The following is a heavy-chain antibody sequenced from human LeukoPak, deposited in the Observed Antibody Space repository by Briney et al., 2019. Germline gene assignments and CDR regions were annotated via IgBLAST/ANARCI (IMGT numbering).Heavy chain of an antibody. CDR3: AREGRYQLLIGVYYYYMDV. CDR2: ISAYNGNT. D-gene: IGHD2-2*01. J-gene: IGHJ6*03. Sequence: ASVKVSCKASGYTFTSYGISWVRQAPGQGLEWMGWISAYNGNTNYAQKLQGRVTMTTDTSTSTAYMELRSLRSDDTAVYYCAREGRYQLLIGVYYYYMDVWGKGTTVTVSS. V-gene: IGHV1-18*01. CDR1: GYTFTSYG.